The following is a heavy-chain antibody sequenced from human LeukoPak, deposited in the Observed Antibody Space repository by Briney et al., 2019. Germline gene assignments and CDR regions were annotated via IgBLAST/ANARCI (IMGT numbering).Heavy chain of an antibody. CDR2: MNPNSGNT. J-gene: IGHJ6*02. CDR3: ASGIMVATILGDYGMDV. CDR1: GYTFTSYD. Sequence: ASVKVSCKASGYTFTSYDINWVRQATGQGLEWMGWMNPNSGNTGYAQKFRGRVTMTRNTSISTAYMELSSLRSEDTAVYYCASGIMVATILGDYGMDVWGQGTTVTVSS. D-gene: IGHD5-12*01. V-gene: IGHV1-8*01.